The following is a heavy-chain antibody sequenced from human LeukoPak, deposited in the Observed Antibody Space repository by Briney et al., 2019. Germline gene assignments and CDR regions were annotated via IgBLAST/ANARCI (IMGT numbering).Heavy chain of an antibody. CDR1: GGSISSYY. CDR2: IYYSGST. Sequence: SETLSLTCTVSGGSISSYYWSWIRQPPGKGLEWIGYIYYSGSTNYNPSLKSRVTISVDTSKNQFSLKLSSVTAADTAVYYCARSSRGLGWFDPWGQGTLVTVSS. J-gene: IGHJ5*02. D-gene: IGHD3-10*01. V-gene: IGHV4-59*01. CDR3: ARSSRGLGWFDP.